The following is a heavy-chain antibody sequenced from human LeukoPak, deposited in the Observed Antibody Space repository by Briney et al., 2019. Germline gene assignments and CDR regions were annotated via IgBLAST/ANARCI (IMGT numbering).Heavy chain of an antibody. Sequence: GGSLRLSCAASGFTFSTYAMHWVRQAPGKGLEWVAVIPYDGSNKYYADSVKGRFTISRDNAKNPLYLQMNSLRAEDTALYYCAKDMAPWQWLAYFDYWGQGTLVTVSS. CDR1: GFTFSTYA. CDR2: IPYDGSNK. J-gene: IGHJ4*02. V-gene: IGHV3-30*04. CDR3: AKDMAPWQWLAYFDY. D-gene: IGHD6-19*01.